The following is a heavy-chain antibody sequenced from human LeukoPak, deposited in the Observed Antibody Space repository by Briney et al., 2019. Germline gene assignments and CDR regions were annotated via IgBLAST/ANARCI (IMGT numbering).Heavy chain of an antibody. J-gene: IGHJ4*02. V-gene: IGHV1-69*01. CDR1: GGRFGNYA. Sequence: ASVKVSCKASGGRFGNYALNWVRQAPGQRFEWMGAITPLYGASNYAQKFQGRLTIVADESTGTGYMELRSLAPEDTAVYYCAADSHTSGFDYWAQGTLVTVSS. D-gene: IGHD1-1*01. CDR2: ITPLYGAS. CDR3: AADSHTSGFDY.